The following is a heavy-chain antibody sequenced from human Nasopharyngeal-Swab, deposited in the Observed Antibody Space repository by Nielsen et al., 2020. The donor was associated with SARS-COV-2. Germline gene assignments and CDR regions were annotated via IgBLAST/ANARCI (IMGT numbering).Heavy chain of an antibody. Sequence: GSLRLSCAASGFTFSSYAMHWVRQAPGKGLEWVAVISYDGSNKYYADSVKGRFTISRDNSKNTLYLQMNSLRAEDTAVYYCARGRTGNYYYGMDVWGQGTTVTVSS. V-gene: IGHV3-30-3*01. CDR1: GFTFSSYA. D-gene: IGHD1/OR15-1a*01. CDR2: ISYDGSNK. J-gene: IGHJ6*02. CDR3: ARGRTGNYYYGMDV.